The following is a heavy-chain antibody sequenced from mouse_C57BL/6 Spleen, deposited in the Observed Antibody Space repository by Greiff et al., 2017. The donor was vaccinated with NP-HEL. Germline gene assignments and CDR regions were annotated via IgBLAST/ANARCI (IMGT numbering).Heavy chain of an antibody. V-gene: IGHV1-15*01. D-gene: IGHD2-5*01. CDR3: TRPPSYSKDWFAY. Sequence: QVQLQQSGAELVRPGASVTLSCKASGYTFTDYEMHWVKQIPVHGLEWIGAIDPETGGTAYNQKFKGKAILTADKSSSTAYMELRSLTSEDSAVYYCTRPPSYSKDWFAYWGQGTLVTVSA. CDR2: IDPETGGT. CDR1: GYTFTDYE. J-gene: IGHJ3*01.